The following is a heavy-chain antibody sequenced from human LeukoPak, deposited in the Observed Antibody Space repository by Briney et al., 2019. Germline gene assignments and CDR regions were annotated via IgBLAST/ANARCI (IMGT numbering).Heavy chain of an antibody. CDR1: GYTFTTYW. CDR3: ARLLGPSSSWSAPIDY. J-gene: IGHJ4*02. D-gene: IGHD6-13*01. Sequence: GESLKISCKGSGYTFTTYWIAWVRQMPGKGLEWMGIIYPGDSDTRYSPSFQGQVTISADKSISTAYLQWSSLKASDTAMYYCARLLGPSSSWSAPIDYWGQGTLVTVSS. CDR2: IYPGDSDT. V-gene: IGHV5-51*01.